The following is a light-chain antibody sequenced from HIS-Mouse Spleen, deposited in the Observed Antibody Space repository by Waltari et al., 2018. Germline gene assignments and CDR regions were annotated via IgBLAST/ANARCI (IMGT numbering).Light chain of an antibody. V-gene: IGLV3-10*01. Sequence: SYELTQPPSVSVSPGQTASITCSGDAFPKKYAYWYQQKSGQAPVLVIYEDSKRPPGIPERFSGARSGTMATLTISGAQVGDEADYYCYSTDSSGNHRVFGGGTQLTVL. CDR1: AFPKKY. J-gene: IGLJ2*01. CDR3: YSTDSSGNHRV. CDR2: EDS.